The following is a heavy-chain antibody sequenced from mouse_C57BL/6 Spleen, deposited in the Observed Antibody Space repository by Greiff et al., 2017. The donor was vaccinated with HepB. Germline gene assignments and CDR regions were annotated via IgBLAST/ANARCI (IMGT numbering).Heavy chain of an antibody. J-gene: IGHJ2*01. D-gene: IGHD3-3*01. Sequence: QVQLKESGPGLVQPSQSLSITCTVSGFSLTSYGVHWVRQSPGKGLEWLGVIWSGGSTDYNAAFISRLSISKDNSKSKVFFKMNSLQADDTAIYYCARNGAGPNYFDYWGQGTTLTVSS. CDR3: ARNGAGPNYFDY. CDR1: GFSLTSYG. V-gene: IGHV2-2*01. CDR2: IWSGGST.